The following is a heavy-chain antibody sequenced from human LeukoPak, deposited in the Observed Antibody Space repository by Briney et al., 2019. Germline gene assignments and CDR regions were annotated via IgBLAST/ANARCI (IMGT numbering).Heavy chain of an antibody. D-gene: IGHD2-2*02. CDR1: GFTFTNYA. V-gene: IGHV3-23*01. Sequence: PGGSLRLSCEPSGFTFTNYAMRWVRQAPGKGVEGVSAFTGRPGRTYYAGSVRGRFTISRDTSTNTLFLDMSSLRVQDTAIYFCAKDHLLCTSTSCYIDYFDSWGLGTLVTVSS. J-gene: IGHJ4*02. CDR2: FTGRPGRT. CDR3: AKDHLLCTSTSCYIDYFDS.